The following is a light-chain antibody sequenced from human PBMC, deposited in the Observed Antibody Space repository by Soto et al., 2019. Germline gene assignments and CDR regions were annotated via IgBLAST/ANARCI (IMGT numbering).Light chain of an antibody. V-gene: IGKV1-5*03. CDR2: KAS. CDR3: QQYNSIRWT. CDR1: QSISSW. Sequence: DIQMTQSPSTLSASVGDRVTITCRASQSISSWLAWYQQKPGKAPKLLIYKASSLESGVPSRFSGSGSGTEFTLTISSLQPDDFATYYCQQYNSIRWTFGQGTKLEIK. J-gene: IGKJ2*02.